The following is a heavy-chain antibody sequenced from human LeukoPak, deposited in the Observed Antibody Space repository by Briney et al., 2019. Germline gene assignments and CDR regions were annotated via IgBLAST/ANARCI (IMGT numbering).Heavy chain of an antibody. CDR3: AKDLYSSSSPYYFDY. D-gene: IGHD6-13*01. V-gene: IGHV3-9*01. CDR1: GFTFDDYA. CDR2: ISWNSGSI. Sequence: GGSLSLSCAASGFTFDDYAMHWVRQAPGKGLEWVSGISWNSGSIGYADSVKGRFTISRDNAKNSLYLQMNSLRAEDTALYYCAKDLYSSSSPYYFDYWGQGTLVTVSS. J-gene: IGHJ4*02.